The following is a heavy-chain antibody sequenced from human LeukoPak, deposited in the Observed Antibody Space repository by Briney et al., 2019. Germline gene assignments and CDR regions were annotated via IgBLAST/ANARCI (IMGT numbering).Heavy chain of an antibody. V-gene: IGHV4-4*02. D-gene: IGHD6-13*01. Sequence: PSGTLSLTCAVSGGSISSSNWWSWVRQPPGKGLEWIGEIYHSGSTNYNPSLKSRVTISVDKSKNQFSLKLSSVTAADTAVYYCARDPLPGIAAASYWGQGTLVTVSS. J-gene: IGHJ4*02. CDR1: GGSISSSNW. CDR2: IYHSGST. CDR3: ARDPLPGIAAASY.